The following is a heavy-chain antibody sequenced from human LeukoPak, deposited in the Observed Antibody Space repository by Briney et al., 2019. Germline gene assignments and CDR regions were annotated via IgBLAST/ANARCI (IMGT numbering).Heavy chain of an antibody. CDR1: GFTVSSNY. J-gene: IGHJ4*02. CDR3: AKAGSIKFDY. V-gene: IGHV3-66*01. D-gene: IGHD1-26*01. CDR2: IYSGGST. Sequence: GGSLRLSCAASGFTVSSNYMSWVRQAPGKGLEWVSVIYSGGSTYYADSVKGRFTISRDNSKNTLYMQMSSLRAEDTAVYYCAKAGSIKFDYWGQGTLVTVSS.